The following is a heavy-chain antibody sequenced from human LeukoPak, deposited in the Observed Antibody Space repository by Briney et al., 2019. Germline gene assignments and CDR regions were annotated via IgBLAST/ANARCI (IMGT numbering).Heavy chain of an antibody. Sequence: SETLSLTCAVYGGSFSGYYWSWIRQPPGEGLEWIGEINHSGSTNYNPSLKSRVTISVDTSKNQFSLKLSSVTAADTAVYYCARGLWFGEFYYWGQGTLVTVSS. J-gene: IGHJ4*02. CDR2: INHSGST. D-gene: IGHD3-10*01. V-gene: IGHV4-34*01. CDR3: ARGLWFGEFYY. CDR1: GGSFSGYY.